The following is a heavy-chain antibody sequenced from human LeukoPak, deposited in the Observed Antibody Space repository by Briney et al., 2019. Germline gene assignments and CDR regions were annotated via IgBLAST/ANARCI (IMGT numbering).Heavy chain of an antibody. Sequence: PGGSLRLSCAASGFTFSSYSMNWVRQAPGKGLEWVSSISSSSSYIYYADSVKGRFTISRDNAKNSLYLQMNSLRAEDTAVYYCARGGLTTLAPLDYWGQGTLVTVSS. V-gene: IGHV3-21*01. J-gene: IGHJ4*02. CDR1: GFTFSSYS. CDR2: ISSSSSYI. D-gene: IGHD1-1*01. CDR3: ARGGLTTLAPLDY.